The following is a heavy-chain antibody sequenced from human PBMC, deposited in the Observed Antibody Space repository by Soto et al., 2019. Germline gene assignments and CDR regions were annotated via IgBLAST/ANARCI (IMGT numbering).Heavy chain of an antibody. CDR1: GYTFTGYY. V-gene: IGHV1-2*02. Sequence: ASVKASCKASGYTFTGYYMHWVRQAPGQGLEWMGWINPNSGGTNYAQKFQGRVTMTRDTSISTAYMELGRLRSDDTAVYHCARDPYCSSTSCRPLFYSEVKGWFDPWGQGTLVTLYS. CDR2: INPNSGGT. CDR3: ARDPYCSSTSCRPLFYSEVKGWFDP. D-gene: IGHD2-2*01. J-gene: IGHJ5*02.